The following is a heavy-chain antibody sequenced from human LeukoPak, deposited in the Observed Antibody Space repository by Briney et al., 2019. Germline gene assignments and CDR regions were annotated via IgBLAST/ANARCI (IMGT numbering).Heavy chain of an antibody. CDR1: GFTFSSFP. CDR3: ARASITSTYYHYYMDV. D-gene: IGHD3-10*01. J-gene: IGHJ6*03. Sequence: GRSLRLSCAASGFTFSSFPMHWVRQAPGKGLEWVVVVSPDGSVENYADSVKGRFAISRDNSKNTVYLQMNSLRTEDTAVYYCARASITSTYYHYYMDVWGKGTTVTVSS. V-gene: IGHV3-30*01. CDR2: VSPDGSVE.